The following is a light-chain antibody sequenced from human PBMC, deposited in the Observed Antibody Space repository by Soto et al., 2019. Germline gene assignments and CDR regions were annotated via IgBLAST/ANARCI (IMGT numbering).Light chain of an antibody. CDR1: QSVSFNY. Sequence: IVLTQSPGTLSLSQGERATLSCRASQSVSFNYLAWYQQKPGQAPRLLMYGASTRATGIPDRFSGSGSGTDFTLTISSLQPEDFATYYCQQLSSYPLTFGPGTKVDIK. CDR2: GAS. V-gene: IGKV3-20*01. J-gene: IGKJ3*01. CDR3: QQLSSYPLT.